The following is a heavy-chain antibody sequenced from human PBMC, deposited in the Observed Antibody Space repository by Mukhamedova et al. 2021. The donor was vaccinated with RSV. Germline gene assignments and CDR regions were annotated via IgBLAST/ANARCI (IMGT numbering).Heavy chain of an antibody. CDR2: INPDSGGT. D-gene: IGHD1-7*01. Sequence: EWMGRINPDSGGTNYAQKFQGRVTMTRDTSINTAYMELSRLRSDDTAVYYCARLNWNYLPGMGVWGQGTTVTVSS. J-gene: IGHJ6*02. CDR3: ARLNWNYLPGMGV. V-gene: IGHV1-2*06.